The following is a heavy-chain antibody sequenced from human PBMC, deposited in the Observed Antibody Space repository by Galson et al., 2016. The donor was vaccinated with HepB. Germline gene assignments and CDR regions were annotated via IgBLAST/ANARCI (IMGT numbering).Heavy chain of an antibody. CDR1: GYIFISYG. J-gene: IGHJ5*02. Sequence: SVKVSCKAPGYIFISYGITWVRQAPGQGLEWMGWISAYNGNTNYAQKFQGRVTMTTHTSTSTAYMELTSLRSDDTAVYYCARDLLPIAIFGVADGTKNWSGPWGQGTLGTVSS. CDR2: ISAYNGNT. D-gene: IGHD3-3*01. V-gene: IGHV1-18*01. CDR3: ARDLLPIAIFGVADGTKNWSGP.